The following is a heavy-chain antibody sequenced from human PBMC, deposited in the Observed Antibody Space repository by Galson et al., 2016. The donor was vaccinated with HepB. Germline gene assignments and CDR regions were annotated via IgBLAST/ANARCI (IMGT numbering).Heavy chain of an antibody. CDR2: ISYDGINK. Sequence: SLRLSCAASGFTFSSYGMHWVRQAPGKGLEWVAVISYDGINKYHADSVKGRFTISRDNSMSTLYLQMNSLRAEDTAVYFCANIRDCSSITCRDQDVYYSAMDVRGQGTTVTVSS. D-gene: IGHD2-2*01. CDR3: ANIRDCSSITCRDQDVYYSAMDV. J-gene: IGHJ6*02. CDR1: GFTFSSYG. V-gene: IGHV3-30*18.